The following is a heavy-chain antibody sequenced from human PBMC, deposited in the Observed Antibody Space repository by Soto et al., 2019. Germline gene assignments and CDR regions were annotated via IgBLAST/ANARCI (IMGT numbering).Heavy chain of an antibody. D-gene: IGHD6-19*01. Sequence: LSLTCTVSGGSISSSSYYWGWIRQPPGKGLEWIGSIYYSGSTYYNPSLKSRVTISVDTSKNQFSLKLSSVTAADTAVYYCARAYSSGWDNWFDPWGQGTLVTVSS. CDR3: ARAYSSGWDNWFDP. J-gene: IGHJ5*02. V-gene: IGHV4-39*01. CDR1: GGSISSSSYY. CDR2: IYYSGST.